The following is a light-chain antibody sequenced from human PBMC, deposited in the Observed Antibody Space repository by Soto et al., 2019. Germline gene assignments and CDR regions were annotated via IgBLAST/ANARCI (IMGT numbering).Light chain of an antibody. CDR3: AAWDDRLSGPV. Sequence: QSVLTQSPSASGTPGQRVTVSCSGSSSNIGTNYVYWYQQLPGTALKVLIYSTDKRPSGVPDRFSGSKSGTSASLAISGLRSEDEADYYCAAWDDRLSGPVFGGGTKLTVL. V-gene: IGLV1-47*01. CDR1: SSNIGTNY. J-gene: IGLJ2*01. CDR2: STD.